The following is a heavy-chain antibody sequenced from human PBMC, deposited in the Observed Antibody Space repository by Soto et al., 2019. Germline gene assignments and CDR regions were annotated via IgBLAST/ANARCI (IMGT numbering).Heavy chain of an antibody. J-gene: IGHJ4*02. D-gene: IGHD2-2*01. CDR3: ARVSCSSTSCYAVDY. CDR2: ISAYNGNT. V-gene: IGHV1-18*01. Sequence: ASVKVSCKASGYAFTSYGISWVRQAPGQGLEWMGWISAYNGNTNYAQKLQGRVTMTTDTSTSTAYMELRSLRSDDTAVYYCARVSCSSTSCYAVDYWGQGTLVPVSS. CDR1: GYAFTSYG.